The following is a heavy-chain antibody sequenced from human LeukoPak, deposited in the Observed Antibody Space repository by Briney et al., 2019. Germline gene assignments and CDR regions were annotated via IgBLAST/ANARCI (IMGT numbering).Heavy chain of an antibody. CDR1: GFTFNSYG. CDR3: ARGGKRALAGTRSPQYFQP. D-gene: IGHD6-19*01. Sequence: GGSLRLSCAASGFTFNSYGMHWVRQVPGKGLEWVAIISYDGTNKYYADSVKGRFTISRDSSKNTLYLQMNSLRPEDAALYHCARGGKRALAGTRSPQYFQPWGQGTLVTVSS. CDR2: ISYDGTNK. J-gene: IGHJ1*01. V-gene: IGHV3-30*03.